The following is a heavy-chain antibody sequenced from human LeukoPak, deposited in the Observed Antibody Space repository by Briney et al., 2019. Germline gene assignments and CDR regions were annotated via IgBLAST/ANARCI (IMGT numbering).Heavy chain of an antibody. Sequence: GGSLRLSCAASGFTFSSYAMHWVRQAPGKGLEWVAVISYDGSNKYYADSVKGRFTISRDNSKNTLYLQMNSLRAEDTAVYYCARPYCSSTSCYGILDYWGQGTLVTVSS. J-gene: IGHJ4*02. V-gene: IGHV3-30*04. CDR2: ISYDGSNK. CDR3: ARPYCSSTSCYGILDY. CDR1: GFTFSSYA. D-gene: IGHD2-2*01.